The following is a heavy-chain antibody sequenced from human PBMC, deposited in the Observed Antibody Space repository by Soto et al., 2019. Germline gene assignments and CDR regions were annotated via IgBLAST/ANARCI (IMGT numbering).Heavy chain of an antibody. V-gene: IGHV4-4*07. CDR1: GGSLSSYY. CDR2: IYTSGST. D-gene: IGHD2-2*01. Sequence: XTLSLPCTVSGGSLSSYYWSWIRQPAGKGLEWIGRIYTSGSTNYNPSLKSRVTMSVDTSKNQFSLKLSSVTAADTAVYYCERDLLRAVVPAAMGWFDPWGQGTLGTVP. J-gene: IGHJ5*02. CDR3: ERDLLRAVVPAAMGWFDP.